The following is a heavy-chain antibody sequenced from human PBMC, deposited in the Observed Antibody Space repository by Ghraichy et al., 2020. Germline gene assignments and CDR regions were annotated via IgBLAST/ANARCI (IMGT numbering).Heavy chain of an antibody. J-gene: IGHJ3*02. CDR3: AREQNYDFWSGYPGAFDI. Sequence: GGSLRLSCAASGFTFSSYAMHWVRQAPGKGLEWVAVISYDGSNKYYADSVKGRFTISRDNSKNTLYLQMISLRAEDTAVYYCAREQNYDFWSGYPGAFDIWGQGTMVTVSS. D-gene: IGHD3-3*01. CDR1: GFTFSSYA. V-gene: IGHV3-30-3*01. CDR2: ISYDGSNK.